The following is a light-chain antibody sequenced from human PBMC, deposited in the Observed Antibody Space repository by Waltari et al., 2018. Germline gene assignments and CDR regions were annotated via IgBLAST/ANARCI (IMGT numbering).Light chain of an antibody. Sequence: QTVVTQEPSFSVSPGGTVTLTCGLTSGSVSTNHYASWYRQTPGQHPRTLIHNTDTRSSGVPDRFSGSILGNKAALTITGAQADDESDYYCVLYMGSVVFGGGTKLTVL. CDR1: SGSVSTNHY. CDR2: NTD. CDR3: VLYMGSVV. J-gene: IGLJ3*02. V-gene: IGLV8-61*01.